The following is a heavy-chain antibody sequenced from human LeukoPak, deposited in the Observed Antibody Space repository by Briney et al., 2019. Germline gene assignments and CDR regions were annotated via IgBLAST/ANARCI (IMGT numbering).Heavy chain of an antibody. CDR1: GFTFSSYC. V-gene: IGHV3-74*01. CDR3: ARIRDGYNDAYDI. CDR2: INSDGSST. J-gene: IGHJ3*02. D-gene: IGHD5-24*01. Sequence: GGSLRLSCAASGFTFSSYCMHWVRRDPAKGLVWVSRINSDGSSTSYADSVKGRFTISRDNAKNTLYLQMNSLRAEDTAVYYCARIRDGYNDAYDIWGQGTMVTVPS.